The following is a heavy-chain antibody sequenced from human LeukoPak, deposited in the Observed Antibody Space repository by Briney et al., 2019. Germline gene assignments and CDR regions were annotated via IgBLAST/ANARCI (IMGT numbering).Heavy chain of an antibody. CDR1: GFTFSSYS. J-gene: IGHJ4*02. CDR2: ISTSSGYI. CDR3: ARDDLHCSSTGCYNLYYFEY. Sequence: GGSLRLSCAASGFTFSSYSMNWVRQAPGKGLEWVSSISTSSGYIYYADSVKGRFTVSRENAQNSLYLQNNTLGAEDTAVYYCARDDLHCSSTGCYNLYYFEYWGQGTLVTVSS. V-gene: IGHV3-21*01. D-gene: IGHD2-2*02.